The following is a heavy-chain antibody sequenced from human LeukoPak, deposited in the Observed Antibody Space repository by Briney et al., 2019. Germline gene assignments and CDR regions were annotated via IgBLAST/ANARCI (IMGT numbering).Heavy chain of an antibody. CDR1: DGSINSYY. J-gene: IGHJ6*02. CDR2: IYYNGNT. Sequence: SETLSLTCSVSDGSINSYYWNWIRRPPGKGLEWIGYIYYNGNTNYSPSLKCRVTMSVDTSKNLFSLKVSSVTAADTAVYYCARGRSNYYGMDVWGQGTTVTVSS. V-gene: IGHV4-59*01. CDR3: ARGRSNYYGMDV. D-gene: IGHD1-26*01.